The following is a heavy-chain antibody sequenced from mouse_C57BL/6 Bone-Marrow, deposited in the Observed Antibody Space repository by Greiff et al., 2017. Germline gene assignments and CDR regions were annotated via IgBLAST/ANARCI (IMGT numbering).Heavy chain of an antibody. CDR2: IDPSDSYT. V-gene: IGHV1-69*01. CDR3: ATLSTTVVANWYLDV. J-gene: IGHJ1*03. D-gene: IGHD1-1*01. Sequence: QVQLKQPGAELVMPGASVKLSCKASGYTFTSYWMHWVKQRPGQGLEWIGEIDPSDSYTNYNQKFKGKSTLTVDKASSTAYMQLSSLTAEDAAVDSCATLSTTVVANWYLDVGGTGTTVTVSA. CDR1: GYTFTSYW.